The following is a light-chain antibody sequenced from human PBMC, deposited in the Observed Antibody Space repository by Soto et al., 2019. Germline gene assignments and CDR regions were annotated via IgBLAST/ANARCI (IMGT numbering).Light chain of an antibody. CDR2: KAS. J-gene: IGKJ1*01. CDR3: QQSYSTPWT. CDR1: QNINNW. Sequence: DIQMTQSPSTLSASLGDRVTITCRASQNINNWLAWYQQKPGKAPNLLIYKASSLQSGVPSRFSGSGSGTDFTLTISSLQPEDFATYYCQQSYSTPWTFGHGAKV. V-gene: IGKV1-39*01.